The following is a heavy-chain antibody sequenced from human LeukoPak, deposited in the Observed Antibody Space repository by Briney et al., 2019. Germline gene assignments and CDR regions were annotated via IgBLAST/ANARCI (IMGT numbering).Heavy chain of an antibody. D-gene: IGHD3-10*01. V-gene: IGHV4-59*08. CDR2: IYYSGST. CDR1: GGSISNYY. CDR3: ARHLAEGSYYYGMDV. J-gene: IGHJ6*02. Sequence: PSETLSLTCTVSGGSISNYYWSWIRQPPGKGLEWIGYIYYSGSTNYNPSLKSRVTISVDTSKNQFSLKLSSVTAADTAVYYCARHLAEGSYYYGMDVWGQGTTVTVSS.